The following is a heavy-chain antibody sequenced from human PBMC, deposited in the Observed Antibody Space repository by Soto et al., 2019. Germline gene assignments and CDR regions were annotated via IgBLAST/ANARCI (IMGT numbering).Heavy chain of an antibody. CDR2: IYYSGST. CDR3: ARSEDGYNYITYWFDP. Sequence: SETLSLTCTVSGGSISSYYSISIRQPPGKGLEWIGYIYYSGSTNYNPSLKSRVTISVDTSKNQFSLKLSSVTAADTAVYYCARSEDGYNYITYWFDPWGQGTLVTVSS. J-gene: IGHJ5*02. D-gene: IGHD5-12*01. CDR1: GGSISSYY. V-gene: IGHV4-59*01.